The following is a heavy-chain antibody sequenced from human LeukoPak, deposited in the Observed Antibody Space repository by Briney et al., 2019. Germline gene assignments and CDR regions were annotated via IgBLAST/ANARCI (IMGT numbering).Heavy chain of an antibody. Sequence: SETLSLTCTVSGGSISSSSYYWGWIRQPPGKGLEWIGNIYYSGSTYYNPSLKSRVTISVDTSNNQFSLKLSAVTAADTAVYYCASVRRGFGESSKYYSYYYMRVWGNGTTVTIAS. CDR3: ASVRRGFGESSKYYSYYYMRV. CDR2: IYYSGST. J-gene: IGHJ6*03. CDR1: GGSISSSSYY. V-gene: IGHV4-39*01. D-gene: IGHD3-10*01.